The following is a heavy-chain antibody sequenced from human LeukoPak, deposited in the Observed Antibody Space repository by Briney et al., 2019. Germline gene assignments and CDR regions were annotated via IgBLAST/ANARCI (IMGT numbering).Heavy chain of an antibody. Sequence: GGSLRLSCAASGFTFSRCWMSWVRQAPGKGLEWVANINQHGSDKYYADSVKGRFTISRDNGKNSLYLQMNSLRAEDTAVYYCAGGPSGYHNTGGQGTLVTVSS. CDR2: INQHGSDK. CDR1: GFTFSRCW. V-gene: IGHV3-7*01. D-gene: IGHD5-12*01. J-gene: IGHJ4*02. CDR3: AGGPSGYHNT.